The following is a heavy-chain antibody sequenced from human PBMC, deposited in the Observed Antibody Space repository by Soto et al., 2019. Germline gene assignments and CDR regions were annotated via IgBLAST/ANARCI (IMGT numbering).Heavy chain of an antibody. CDR3: ARDRGSSWYNRFDP. J-gene: IGHJ5*02. D-gene: IGHD6-13*01. Sequence: QVQLQESGPGLVKPSETLSLTCTVSGGSISSCYWSWIRQPPGKGLEWIGYIYYSGSTNYNPSLKSRVTISVDTSKNQFSLKLSSVTAADTAVYYCARDRGSSWYNRFDPWGQGTLVTVSS. CDR2: IYYSGST. V-gene: IGHV4-59*01. CDR1: GGSISSCY.